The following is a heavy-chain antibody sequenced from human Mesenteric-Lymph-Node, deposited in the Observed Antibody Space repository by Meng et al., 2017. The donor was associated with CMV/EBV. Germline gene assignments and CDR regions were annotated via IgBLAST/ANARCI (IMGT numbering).Heavy chain of an antibody. Sequence: GVSVGWIPQHPVKAPEWLALTYLNDDKRYIPSLKSRLTIPNDNSKNQVVLTITNKDPVDTATYYGAHSQYRTYYDFWSGYCVNWFDHWGQGTLVTVSS. D-gene: IGHD3-3*01. CDR3: AHSQYRTYYDFWSGYCVNWFDH. CDR2: TYLNDDK. V-gene: IGHV2-5*01. CDR1: GVS. J-gene: IGHJ5*02.